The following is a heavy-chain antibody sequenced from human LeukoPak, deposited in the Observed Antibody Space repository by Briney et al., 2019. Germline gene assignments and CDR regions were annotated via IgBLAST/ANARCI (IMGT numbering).Heavy chain of an antibody. CDR3: ANGRTYFDY. J-gene: IGHJ4*02. V-gene: IGHV3-30*18. CDR1: GFTFSSYG. CDR2: ISYDGSNK. Sequence: GGVLRLSCAASGFTFSSYGMHWVRQAPAKGLEWVAVISYDGSNKYYTDSVKGRFTISRDNSKNTLYLQMNSLRSEDTAVYYCANGRTYFDYWGQGTLVTVSS.